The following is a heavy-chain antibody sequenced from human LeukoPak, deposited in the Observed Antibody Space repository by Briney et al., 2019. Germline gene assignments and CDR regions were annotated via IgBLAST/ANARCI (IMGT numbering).Heavy chain of an antibody. CDR1: GYTFTSFC. Sequence: GASVNVSCKASGYTFTSFCISGVRQAPGQGLEGTGWIGAYNCNTHHAQKFQGRINMNTDTPTSTAYMELRSLRYDDTAVYYCAREKNYGMDVWGQGTTVTVSS. CDR2: IGAYNCNT. V-gene: IGHV1-18*01. J-gene: IGHJ6*02. D-gene: IGHD2/OR15-2a*01. CDR3: AREKNYGMDV.